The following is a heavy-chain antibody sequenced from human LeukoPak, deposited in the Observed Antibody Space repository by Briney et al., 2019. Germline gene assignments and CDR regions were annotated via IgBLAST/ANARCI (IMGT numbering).Heavy chain of an antibody. Sequence: ASVKVSCKASGYTFTGYYIHWVRQAPGQGLEWMGWINPNSGGTNYAQKFQGRVTMTRDTSISTAYMELNRLRSDDTAVYYCARDPYSTSPKPFYFDFWGRGTLVTVSS. CDR3: ARDPYSTSPKPFYFDF. V-gene: IGHV1-2*02. J-gene: IGHJ4*02. D-gene: IGHD6-13*01. CDR2: INPNSGGT. CDR1: GYTFTGYY.